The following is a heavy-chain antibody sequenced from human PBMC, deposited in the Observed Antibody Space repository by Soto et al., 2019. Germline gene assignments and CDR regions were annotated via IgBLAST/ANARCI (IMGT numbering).Heavy chain of an antibody. D-gene: IGHD6-19*01. CDR2: IYYSGST. Sequence: SSETLSLTCTVSGGSISSYYWSWIRQPPGKGLEWIGYIYYSGSTNYNPSLKSRVTISIDTSKSHFSLKLSSLTAADTAVYYCARGPAVAGAGWWFDPWGQGTLVTVSS. V-gene: IGHV4-59*01. CDR1: GGSISSYY. CDR3: ARGPAVAGAGWWFDP. J-gene: IGHJ5*02.